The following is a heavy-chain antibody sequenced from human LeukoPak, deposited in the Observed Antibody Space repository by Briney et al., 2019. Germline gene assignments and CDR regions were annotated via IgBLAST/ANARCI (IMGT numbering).Heavy chain of an antibody. Sequence: GGSLRLSRAASGFTFSDYYMSWIRQAPGKGLEWVSYISSSGSTIYYADSVKGRFTISRDNAKNSLYLQMNSLRAEDTAVYYCASALTVTTRRDYWGQGTLVTVSS. CDR1: GFTFSDYY. J-gene: IGHJ4*02. CDR2: ISSSGSTI. CDR3: ASALTVTTRRDY. V-gene: IGHV3-11*04. D-gene: IGHD4-17*01.